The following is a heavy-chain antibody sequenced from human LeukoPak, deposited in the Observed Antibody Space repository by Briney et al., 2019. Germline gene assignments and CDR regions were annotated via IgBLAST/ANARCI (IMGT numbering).Heavy chain of an antibody. CDR1: GGSISRSSYY. Sequence: SETLSLTCTVSGGSISRSSYYWSWIRQPPGKGLEWIGEINHSGSTNYNPSLKSRVTISVDTSKNQFSLKLSSVTAADTAVYYCARGRRIAVAGRYFQHWGQGTLVTVSS. D-gene: IGHD6-19*01. V-gene: IGHV4-39*07. CDR2: INHSGST. J-gene: IGHJ1*01. CDR3: ARGRRIAVAGRYFQH.